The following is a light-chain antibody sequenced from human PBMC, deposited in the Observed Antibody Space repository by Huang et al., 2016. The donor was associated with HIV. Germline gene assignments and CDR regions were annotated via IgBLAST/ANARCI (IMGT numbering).Light chain of an antibody. CDR2: DAF. Sequence: DIQMTQSPSSLSASVGDRVTITCQASQDISNHLNWYQQKVGKAPKLLIYDAFNLEKGVPSNCSGSGSGTDFTFTISSLQPEDIATYYCQQYDNLPLTFGGGTKVEIK. V-gene: IGKV1-33*01. CDR3: QQYDNLPLT. J-gene: IGKJ4*01. CDR1: QDISNH.